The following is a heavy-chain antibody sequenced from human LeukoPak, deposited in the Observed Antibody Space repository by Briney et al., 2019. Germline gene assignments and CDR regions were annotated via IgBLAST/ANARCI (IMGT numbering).Heavy chain of an antibody. CDR3: ARGGYNHAFDI. CDR1: GFTFSSYW. D-gene: IGHD5-24*01. V-gene: IGHV3-74*01. Sequence: GGSLRLSCAASGFTFSSYWMHWVRQAPGKGLVWVSRINSDGSSTSYADSVKGRFTISRDNAKNTLYLQMNSLGVEDTAVYYCARGGYNHAFDIWGQGTVVTVSP. J-gene: IGHJ3*02. CDR2: INSDGSST.